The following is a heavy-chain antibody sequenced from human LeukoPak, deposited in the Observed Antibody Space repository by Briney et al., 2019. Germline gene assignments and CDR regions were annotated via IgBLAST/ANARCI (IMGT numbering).Heavy chain of an antibody. Sequence: TGGSLRLSCAASGFTISNSWMAWVRQAPGKGLEWVADIKQDGSEIFYVDSVKGRFTISRDNANKSLYLQMNSLRAEDKAVYYCAKHLGRFFDFWGQGTLVTVSA. CDR1: GFTISNSW. J-gene: IGHJ4*02. V-gene: IGHV3-7*01. CDR2: IKQDGSEI. D-gene: IGHD3-10*01. CDR3: AKHLGRFFDF.